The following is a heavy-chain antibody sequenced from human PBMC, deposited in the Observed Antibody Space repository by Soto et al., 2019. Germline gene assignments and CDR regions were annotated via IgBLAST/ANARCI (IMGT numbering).Heavy chain of an antibody. J-gene: IGHJ6*02. V-gene: IGHV3-33*01. CDR1: EFTFSRYC. CDR2: IWYDGSNK. D-gene: IGHD6-6*01. CDR3: ARVGGERGIAARYGMDV. Sequence: PRVSPGLSCAASEFTFSRYCMHWVRQAPGKGLEWVAVIWYDGSNKYYADSVKGRFTISRDNSKNTLYLQMNSLRAEDTAVYYCARVGGERGIAARYGMDVWGQGTTVTV.